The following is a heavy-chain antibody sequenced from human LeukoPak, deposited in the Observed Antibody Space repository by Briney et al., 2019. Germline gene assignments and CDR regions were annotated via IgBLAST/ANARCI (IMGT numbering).Heavy chain of an antibody. D-gene: IGHD1-1*01. CDR3: ASDVAYKFDY. CDR2: ISNDGSKK. V-gene: IGHV3-30*04. CDR1: GFTFSSYA. J-gene: IGHJ4*02. Sequence: GGSLRLSCAASGFTFSSYAMHWVRQAPGKGLEWVAVISNDGSKKQYADSVKGRFTISRDNSKNTLYLQMNSLRDEDTAVYYCASDVAYKFDYWGQGTLVTFSS.